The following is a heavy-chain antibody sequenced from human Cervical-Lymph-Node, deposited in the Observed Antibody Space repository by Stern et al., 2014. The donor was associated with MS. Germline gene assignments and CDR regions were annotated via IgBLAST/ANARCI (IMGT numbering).Heavy chain of an antibody. V-gene: IGHV5-51*01. CDR2: IFPGGSDI. Sequence: EAQLLESGPELKRPGESLKISCQASGYTFTSYWIGWVRQMPGKGLEWIAIIFPGGSDIRYSPSFQGQVTISADKSSSTAYLQWNNLKASDTAIYYCARQRYFDYWGQGTLVTVSS. CDR1: GYTFTSYW. CDR3: ARQRYFDY. J-gene: IGHJ4*02.